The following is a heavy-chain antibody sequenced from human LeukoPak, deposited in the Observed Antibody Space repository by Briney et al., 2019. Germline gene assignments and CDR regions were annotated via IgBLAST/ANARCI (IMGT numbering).Heavy chain of an antibody. Sequence: GAPVKVSCKASGYTXSSYYMHWVRQAPGQGLESMGIINPTGGSTSYAQKFQGRVTMTRDTSTSTVYMEVSSLRSEDTAVYYCARGGLRYFDWFDYWGQGTLVTVSS. V-gene: IGHV1-46*01. CDR2: INPTGGST. D-gene: IGHD3-9*01. J-gene: IGHJ4*02. CDR3: ARGGLRYFDWFDY. CDR1: GYTXSSYY.